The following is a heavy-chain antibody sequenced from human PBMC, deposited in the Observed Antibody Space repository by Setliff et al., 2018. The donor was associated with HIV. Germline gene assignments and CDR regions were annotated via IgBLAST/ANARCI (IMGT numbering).Heavy chain of an antibody. Sequence: SETLSLTCTVSGGSISSSSYYWGCIRQPPGKGLEWIGSIYYTGSANYNPSLKSRVTMSVDTSKNQFSLKLSSVTAADTAVYYCARDEVIEVAGDFDNWGQGTLVTVSS. D-gene: IGHD6-19*01. CDR1: GGSISSSSYY. J-gene: IGHJ4*02. CDR3: ARDEVIEVAGDFDN. CDR2: IYYTGSA. V-gene: IGHV4-39*02.